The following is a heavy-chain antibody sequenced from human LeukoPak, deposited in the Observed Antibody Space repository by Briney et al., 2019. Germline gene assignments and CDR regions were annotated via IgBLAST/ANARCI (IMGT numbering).Heavy chain of an antibody. J-gene: IGHJ6*03. CDR3: AKVGKAARIIGTTSRYYYYYMDV. D-gene: IGHD1-20*01. Sequence: GGSLRLSCAASGFTVNNKYMTWVRQAPGKGLEWVSLIYNDGRTYYADSVKGRCTISRDNLKNVLYLQMNSLRAEDTAVYYCAKVGKAARIIGTTSRYYYYYMDVWGKGTTVTTSS. V-gene: IGHV3-53*01. CDR1: GFTVNNKY. CDR2: IYNDGRT.